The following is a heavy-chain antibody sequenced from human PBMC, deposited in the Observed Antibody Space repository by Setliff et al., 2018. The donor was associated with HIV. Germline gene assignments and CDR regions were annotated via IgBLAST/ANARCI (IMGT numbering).Heavy chain of an antibody. CDR1: GYTFTSYG. CDR3: ARIYCGGDCYPPNDAFDI. Sequence: AASVKVSCKASGYTFTSYGISWVRQAPGQGLEWMGWISVYNGNINYAQNLQGRVTTTTDTSTSTAYMELRSLRSDDTAVYYCARIYCGGDCYPPNDAFDIWGQGTMVT. D-gene: IGHD2-21*02. V-gene: IGHV1-18*01. CDR2: ISVYNGNI. J-gene: IGHJ3*02.